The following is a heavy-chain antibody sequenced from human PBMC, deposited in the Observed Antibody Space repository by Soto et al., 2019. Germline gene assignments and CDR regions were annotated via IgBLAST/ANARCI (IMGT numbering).Heavy chain of an antibody. CDR1: GGSISSGGYY. J-gene: IGHJ5*02. Sequence: SETLSLTCTVSGGSISSGGYYWSWIRQHPRKGLEWIGYIYYSGDTNYNPSLKSRVTISVDTAKNQFSLKLSSVTAADTAVYYCARTHLNRYSSSWYGWFDPWGQGTLVTVSS. CDR3: ARTHLNRYSSSWYGWFDP. D-gene: IGHD6-13*01. V-gene: IGHV4-31*03. CDR2: IYYSGDT.